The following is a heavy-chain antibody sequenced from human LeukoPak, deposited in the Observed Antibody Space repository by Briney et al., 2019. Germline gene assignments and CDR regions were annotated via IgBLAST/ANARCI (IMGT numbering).Heavy chain of an antibody. V-gene: IGHV3-33*06. D-gene: IGHD6-13*01. J-gene: IGHJ3*02. Sequence: GGSLRLSCAASGFTFSSYGMHWVRRAPGKGLEWVAVMWYDGSNKYYADSVKGRFTISRDNSKNTLYLQMNSLRAEDTAVYYCAEGRMVAAAPNGFDIWGQGTMVTVSS. CDR2: MWYDGSNK. CDR3: AEGRMVAAAPNGFDI. CDR1: GFTFSSYG.